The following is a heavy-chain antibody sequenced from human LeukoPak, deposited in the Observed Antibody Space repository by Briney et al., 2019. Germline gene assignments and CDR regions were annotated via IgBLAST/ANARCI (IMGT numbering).Heavy chain of an antibody. CDR1: GYTFTGYY. CDR3: AKDNRITMVRGVTQGFDY. V-gene: IGHV1-2*02. J-gene: IGHJ4*02. CDR2: INPNSGGT. Sequence: ASVKVSCKASGYTFTGYYMHWVRQAPGQGLEWMGWINPNSGGTNYAQKFQGRVTMTRDTSISTAYMELSRLRSDDTAVYYCAKDNRITMVRGVTQGFDYWGQGTLVTVSS. D-gene: IGHD3-10*01.